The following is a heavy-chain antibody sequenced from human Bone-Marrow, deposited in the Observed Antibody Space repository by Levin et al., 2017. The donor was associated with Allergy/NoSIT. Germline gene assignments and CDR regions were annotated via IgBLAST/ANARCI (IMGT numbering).Heavy chain of an antibody. Sequence: GGSLRLSCAASGFTFSDYAMTWVRQAPGKGLEWVSTIDRSGVTTYYADSVKGRFSISRDNSKNTVYLQMNSLRAEDTAVYFCTDRGRLSGNYYSAFHIWGQGTMVTVSS. CDR2: IDRSGVTT. D-gene: IGHD1-26*01. CDR3: TDRGRLSGNYYSAFHI. CDR1: GFTFSDYA. V-gene: IGHV3-23*01. J-gene: IGHJ3*02.